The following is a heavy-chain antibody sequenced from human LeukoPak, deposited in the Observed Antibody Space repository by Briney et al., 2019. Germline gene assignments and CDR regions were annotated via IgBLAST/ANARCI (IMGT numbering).Heavy chain of an antibody. Sequence: GGSLRLSCAASGFTFSSYGMSWVRQAPGKGLEWVSAISGSGGSTYYADSVKGRFTISRDNAKNSLYLQMNSLRAEDTAVYYCARDPGYYDSSGYSNRRDYWGQGTLVTVSS. V-gene: IGHV3-23*01. CDR1: GFTFSSYG. J-gene: IGHJ4*02. CDR2: ISGSGGST. D-gene: IGHD3-22*01. CDR3: ARDPGYYDSSGYSNRRDY.